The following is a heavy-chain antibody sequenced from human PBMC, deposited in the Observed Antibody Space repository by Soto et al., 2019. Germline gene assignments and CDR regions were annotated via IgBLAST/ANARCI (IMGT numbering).Heavy chain of an antibody. Sequence: ASVKVSCKASGYTFTSYGISWVRQAPGQGLEWMGWISAYNGNTNYAQKLQGRVTMTTDTSTSTAYMELRSLRSDDTAVYYCARGRPMVQYYYCGMNVWGQGTTVTVSS. J-gene: IGHJ6*02. V-gene: IGHV1-18*01. CDR3: ARGRPMVQYYYCGMNV. D-gene: IGHD3-10*01. CDR2: ISAYNGNT. CDR1: GYTFTSYG.